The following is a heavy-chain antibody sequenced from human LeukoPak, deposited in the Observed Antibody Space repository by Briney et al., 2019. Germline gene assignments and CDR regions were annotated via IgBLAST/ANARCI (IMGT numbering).Heavy chain of an antibody. CDR2: ITNTGNTI. V-gene: IGHV3-11*04. Sequence: GGSLRLSCAASGFTFSDYYMSWIRQAPGKGLEWISYITNTGNTIYYADSVKGRFTISRDNSKNTLYLQMNSLRAEDTAVYYCARDDPVSVTEWLVLSDYWGQGTLVTVSS. CDR3: ARDDPVSVTEWLVLSDY. J-gene: IGHJ4*02. D-gene: IGHD6-19*01. CDR1: GFTFSDYY.